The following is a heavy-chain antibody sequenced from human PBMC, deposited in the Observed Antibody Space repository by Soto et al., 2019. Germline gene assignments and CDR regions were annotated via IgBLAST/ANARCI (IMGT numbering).Heavy chain of an antibody. D-gene: IGHD3-22*01. CDR3: ARDGYYYDSSGYSAFDI. CDR2: IVVGGGNT. Sequence: SVKVSCKASGFTFTSSAMQWVRQARGQRLEWIGWIVVGGGNTNYAQKFQERVTITRDMSTSTAYMELSSLRSEDTAVYYCARDGYYYDSSGYSAFDIWGQGTMVTVSS. CDR1: GFTFTSSA. V-gene: IGHV1-58*02. J-gene: IGHJ3*02.